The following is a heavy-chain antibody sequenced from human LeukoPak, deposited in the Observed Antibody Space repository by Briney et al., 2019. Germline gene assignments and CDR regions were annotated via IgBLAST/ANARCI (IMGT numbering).Heavy chain of an antibody. J-gene: IGHJ5*02. D-gene: IGHD3-10*01. Sequence: SETLSLTCTVSGGSISSYYWSWIRQSAGMGLEWIGRISGSGVITYNPSLKSRVILSLDTSNNHFSLKLISVTAADTAVYYCARDSGTTGEVKFDPWGQGMLVTVSS. CDR3: ARDSGTTGEVKFDP. CDR1: GGSISSYY. CDR2: ISGSGVI. V-gene: IGHV4-4*07.